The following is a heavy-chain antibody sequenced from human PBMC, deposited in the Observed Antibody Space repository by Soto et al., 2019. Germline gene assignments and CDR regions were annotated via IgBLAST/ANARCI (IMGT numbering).Heavy chain of an antibody. CDR2: ISYDGSNK. J-gene: IGHJ4*02. V-gene: IGHV3-30-3*01. Sequence: QVQLVESGGGVVQPGRSLRLSCAASGFTFSSYAMHWVRQAPGKGLEWVAVISYDGSNKYYADSVKGRFTISRDNSKNTLYLQMNSLRAEDTAVYYCARSIGILTRYYPIDYWGQGTLVTVSS. CDR3: ARSIGILTRYYPIDY. CDR1: GFTFSSYA. D-gene: IGHD3-9*01.